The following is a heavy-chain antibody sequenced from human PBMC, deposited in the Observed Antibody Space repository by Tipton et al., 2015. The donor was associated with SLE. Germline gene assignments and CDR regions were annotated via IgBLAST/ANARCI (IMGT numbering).Heavy chain of an antibody. Sequence: TLSLTCAVYGGSFSGYYWSWIRQPPGKGLECIGEINHSGSTNYNPSLKSRVTISVDTSKNQFSLKLSSVTAADTAVYYCARAPRGYNYGVRVSYFDLWGRGTLVTVSS. CDR1: GGSFSGYY. J-gene: IGHJ2*01. V-gene: IGHV4-34*01. D-gene: IGHD5-18*01. CDR2: INHSGST. CDR3: ARAPRGYNYGVRVSYFDL.